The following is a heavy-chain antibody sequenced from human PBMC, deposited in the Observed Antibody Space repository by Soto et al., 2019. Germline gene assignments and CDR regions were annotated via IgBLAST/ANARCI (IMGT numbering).Heavy chain of an antibody. J-gene: IGHJ4*02. D-gene: IGHD3-10*01. CDR1: GYTFTSYG. V-gene: IGHV1-18*01. CDR3: ARLRGRHGSGLYYFDY. Sequence: ASVKVSCKASGYTFTSYGISWVRQAPGQGLEWVGWISAYNGNTNYAQKLQGRVTMTTDTSTSTAYMELRSLRSDDTAVYYCARLRGRHGSGLYYFDYWGQGTLVTVSS. CDR2: ISAYNGNT.